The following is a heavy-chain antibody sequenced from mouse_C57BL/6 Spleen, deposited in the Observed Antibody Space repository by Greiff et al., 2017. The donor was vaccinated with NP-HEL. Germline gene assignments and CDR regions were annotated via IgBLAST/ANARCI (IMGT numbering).Heavy chain of an antibody. D-gene: IGHD2-12*01. CDR1: GFTFSSYA. J-gene: IGHJ4*01. CDR3: TREDYRGDYAMDY. Sequence: EVQVVESGEGLVKPGGSLKLSCAASGFTFSSYAMSWVRQTPEKRLEWVAYISSGGDYIYYADPVKGRFTISRDNARNTLYLQMSSLKSEDTAMYYCTREDYRGDYAMDYWGQGTSVTVSS. V-gene: IGHV5-9-1*02. CDR2: ISSGGDYI.